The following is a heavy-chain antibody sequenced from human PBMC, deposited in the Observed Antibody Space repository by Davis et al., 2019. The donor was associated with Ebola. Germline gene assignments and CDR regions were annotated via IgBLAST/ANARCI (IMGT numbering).Heavy chain of an antibody. J-gene: IGHJ6*02. V-gene: IGHV4-34*01. CDR3: ARVVVAAITYYYYYGMDV. CDR2: INHSGST. CDR1: GGSISSYY. D-gene: IGHD2-15*01. Sequence: GSLRLSCTVSGGSISSYYWSWIRQPPGKGLEWIGEINHSGSTNYNPSLKSRVTISVDTSKNQFSLKLSSVTAADTAVYYCARVVVAAITYYYYYGMDVWGQGTTVTVSS.